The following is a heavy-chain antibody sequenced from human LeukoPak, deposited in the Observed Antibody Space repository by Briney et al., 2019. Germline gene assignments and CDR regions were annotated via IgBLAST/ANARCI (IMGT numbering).Heavy chain of an antibody. CDR3: VPTNAYSYYFDY. J-gene: IGHJ4*02. CDR2: INPNSGGT. D-gene: IGHD3-16*01. Sequence: ASVKVSCKTSGYTFTGYYMHWVRQAPGQGLEWMGWINPNSGGTNYAQKSQGRVTMARDTSISTAYMELSRLRSDDTAVYYCVPTNAYSYYFDYWGQGTLVTVSS. CDR1: GYTFTGYY. V-gene: IGHV1-2*02.